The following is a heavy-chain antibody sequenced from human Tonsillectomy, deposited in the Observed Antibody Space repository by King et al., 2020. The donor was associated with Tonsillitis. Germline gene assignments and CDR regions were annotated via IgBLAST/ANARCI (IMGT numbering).Heavy chain of an antibody. CDR2: ISSSSNYI. J-gene: IGHJ6*02. V-gene: IGHV3-21*01. D-gene: IGHD2-2*01. CDR1: GFTFSSYR. Sequence: VQLVESGGGLVKPGGSLRLSCAASGFTFSSYRMNWVRQAPGKGLEWVSSISSSSNYIYYADSLKGRFTISRDNAKNSLFLQMNSLRAEDTAVYYCATDAYCSSTSCLKGMDVWGQGTTVTVSS. CDR3: ATDAYCSSTSCLKGMDV.